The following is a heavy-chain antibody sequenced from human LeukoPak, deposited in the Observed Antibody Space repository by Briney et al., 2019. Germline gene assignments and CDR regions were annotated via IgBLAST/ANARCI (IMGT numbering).Heavy chain of an antibody. CDR2: IYHSGST. CDR1: GGSISSGGYY. CDR3: ARDPVLRFLEWPHAFDI. V-gene: IGHV4-30-2*01. Sequence: SETLSLTCTVSGGSISSGGYYWSWIRQPPGKGLEWIGYIYHSGSTYYNPSLKSRVTISVDRSKNQFSLKLSSVTAADTAVYYCARDPVLRFLEWPHAFDIWGQGTMVTVSS. J-gene: IGHJ3*02. D-gene: IGHD3-3*01.